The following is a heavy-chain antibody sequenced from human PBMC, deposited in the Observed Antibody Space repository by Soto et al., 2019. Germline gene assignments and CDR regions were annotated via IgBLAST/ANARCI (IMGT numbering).Heavy chain of an antibody. CDR2: ISAYNGNT. J-gene: IGHJ5*02. Sequence: ASVKVSCKASGYTFTSYGISWVRQAPGQGLEWMGWISAYNGNTNYAQKLQGRVTMTTDTSTSTAYMELRSLRSDDTAVYYCARDIITMIVVVMTHGRGGAWFDPWGQGTLVTVSS. V-gene: IGHV1-18*01. CDR1: GYTFTSYG. D-gene: IGHD3-22*01. CDR3: ARDIITMIVVVMTHGRGGAWFDP.